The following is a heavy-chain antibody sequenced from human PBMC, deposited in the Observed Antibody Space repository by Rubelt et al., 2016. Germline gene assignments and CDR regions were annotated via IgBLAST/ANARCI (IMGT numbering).Heavy chain of an antibody. Sequence: GGGLVQPGGSLRLSCAASGFTVSSNYMSWVRQAPGKGLEWVSLIYSGGATYYADSVKGRFTISRDNSKNTLYLQMNSLRAEDTAVYSCAREDMDSGYDLFGAPAGTAIDYWGKVTLVTASS. V-gene: IGHV3-66*01. CDR2: IYSGGAT. D-gene: IGHD5-12*01. CDR3: AREDMDSGYDLFGAPAGTAIDY. J-gene: IGHJ4*02. CDR1: GFTVSSNY.